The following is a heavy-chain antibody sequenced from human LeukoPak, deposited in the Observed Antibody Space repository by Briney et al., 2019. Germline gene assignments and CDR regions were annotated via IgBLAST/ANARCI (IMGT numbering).Heavy chain of an antibody. D-gene: IGHD3-3*01. J-gene: IGHJ5*02. CDR1: GGSISSGGYY. CDR3: ASYCPGNRMYYDFWSGYQGNWFDP. Sequence: SQTLSLTCTVSGGSISSGGYYWSWIRQHPGKGLEWIGYIYYSGSTYYNPSLKSRVTISVDTSKNQFSLKLSSVTAADTAVYYCASYCPGNRMYYDFWSGYQGNWFDPWGQGTLVTVSS. CDR2: IYYSGST. V-gene: IGHV4-31*03.